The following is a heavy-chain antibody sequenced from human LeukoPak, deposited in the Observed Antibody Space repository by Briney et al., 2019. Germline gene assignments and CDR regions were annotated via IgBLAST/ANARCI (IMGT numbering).Heavy chain of an antibody. CDR2: INQSGTT. CDR1: DGSFSGFY. D-gene: IGHD1-26*01. V-gene: IGHV4-34*01. Sequence: SETLSLTCAVYDGSFSGFYWTWIRQSPGEGLEWIGEINQSGTTDFTPSLKSRVTISVDTSKNQVSLKLTSVTAADTAVYYCARDLGGSYSSENWFDPWGQGTLVTISS. J-gene: IGHJ5*02. CDR3: ARDLGGSYSSENWFDP.